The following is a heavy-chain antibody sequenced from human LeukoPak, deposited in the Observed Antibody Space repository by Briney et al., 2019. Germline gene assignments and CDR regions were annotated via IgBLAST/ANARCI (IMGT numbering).Heavy chain of an antibody. CDR3: ATLEGSGGTTADY. Sequence: PSQTLSLTCTVSGGSISSGGYYWSWIRQHPGKGLEWIGYIYYSGSTYYNPSLKSRVTISVDTSKNQFSLKLSSVTAADTAVYYCATLEGSGGTTADYWGQGTLVTVSS. J-gene: IGHJ4*02. CDR1: GGSISSGGYY. D-gene: IGHD2-15*01. V-gene: IGHV4-31*03. CDR2: IYYSGST.